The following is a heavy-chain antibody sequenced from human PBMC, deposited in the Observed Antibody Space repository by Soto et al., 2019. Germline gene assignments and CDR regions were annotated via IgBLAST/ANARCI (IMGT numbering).Heavy chain of an antibody. V-gene: IGHV3-33*01. D-gene: IGHD2-15*01. Sequence: PGGSLRLSCAASGFTFSSYGMHWVRQAPGKGLEWVAVIWYDGSNKYYADSVKGRFTISRDNSKNTLYLQMNSLRAEDTAVYYCARGDRGYCSGGSCYPYPDYWGQGTLVTVSS. CDR2: IWYDGSNK. CDR1: GFTFSSYG. J-gene: IGHJ4*02. CDR3: ARGDRGYCSGGSCYPYPDY.